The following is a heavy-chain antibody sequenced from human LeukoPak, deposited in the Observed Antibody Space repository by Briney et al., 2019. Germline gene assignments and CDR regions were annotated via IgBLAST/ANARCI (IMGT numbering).Heavy chain of an antibody. J-gene: IGHJ4*02. CDR2: IFYTGKN. CDR1: GGSINSHY. V-gene: IGHV4-59*08. D-gene: IGHD6-19*01. Sequence: SETLSLTWAVAGGSINSHYWGWIRQPPGKGLQWIGDIFYTGKNNYNPSLKSRVTISLDTSKDHLSLHLTSVLAADTAIYYCVRRDPGWNYFDYWGQGILVTVSS. CDR3: VRRDPGWNYFDY.